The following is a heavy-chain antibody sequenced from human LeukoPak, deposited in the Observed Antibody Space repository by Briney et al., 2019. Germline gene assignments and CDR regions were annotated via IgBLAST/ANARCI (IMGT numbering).Heavy chain of an antibody. CDR2: IKSDGRST. V-gene: IGHV3-74*01. Sequence: PGGSLRLSCAASGFTFSSYWMHWVRQAPGKGLVWVSLIKSDGRSTSYADSVKGRFTISRDNAKNTVYLQMNSLRAEDTAVYYCASKGYDFWSGYHDYWGQGTLVTVSS. CDR1: GFTFSSYW. CDR3: ASKGYDFWSGYHDY. D-gene: IGHD3-3*01. J-gene: IGHJ4*02.